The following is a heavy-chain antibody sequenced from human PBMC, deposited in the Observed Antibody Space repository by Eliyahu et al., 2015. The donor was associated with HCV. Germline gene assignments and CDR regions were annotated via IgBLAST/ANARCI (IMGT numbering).Heavy chain of an antibody. CDR2: INRASDIT. Sequence: QLVESGGGLVQPGGSLTLXCAASGFTFXXYXLNWVRQAPGKGLEWVSYINRASDITYYADSVKGRFITSRDNADNSLLLHMSSLRAEDTAVYYCARGGYCGGDCDLQQGYYYGMDVWGQGTTVTVSS. V-gene: IGHV3-48*01. J-gene: IGHJ6*02. CDR1: GFTFXXYX. D-gene: IGHD2-21*02. CDR3: ARGGYCGGDCDLQQGYYYGMDV.